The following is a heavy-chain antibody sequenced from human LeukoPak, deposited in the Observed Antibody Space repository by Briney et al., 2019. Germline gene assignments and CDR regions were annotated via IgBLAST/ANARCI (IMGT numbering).Heavy chain of an antibody. D-gene: IGHD2-21*01. CDR2: FDPEDGET. J-gene: IGHJ4*02. CDR1: GYTLTELS. Sequence: GASVRVSCTVSGYTLTELSIHWVRQAPGKGREWRGGFDPEDGETIYAQKFQDRVTMTEDTSTDTAYMELSSLRSEDTAVYYCATQILVAFLYYFDYWGQGTLVTVSS. V-gene: IGHV1-24*01. CDR3: ATQILVAFLYYFDY.